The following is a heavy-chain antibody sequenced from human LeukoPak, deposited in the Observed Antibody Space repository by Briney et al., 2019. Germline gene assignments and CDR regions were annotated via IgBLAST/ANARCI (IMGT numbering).Heavy chain of an antibody. CDR3: ARDRKSHIAAAGPWFDP. J-gene: IGHJ5*02. CDR1: GGSIRSSNW. V-gene: IGHV4-4*02. D-gene: IGHD6-13*01. CDR2: IYHSGST. Sequence: SETLSLTCAVSGGSIRSSNWWSWVGQPPGKGLEWIGEIYHSGSTNYNPSLKSRVTISVDKSKNQFSLKLSSVTAADTAVYYCARDRKSHIAAAGPWFDPWGQGTLVTVSS.